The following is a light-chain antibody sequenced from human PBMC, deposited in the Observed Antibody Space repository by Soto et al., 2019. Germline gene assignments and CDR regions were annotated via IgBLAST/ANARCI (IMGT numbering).Light chain of an antibody. V-gene: IGLV3-21*02. CDR1: NIETKS. CDR3: QVWDSRSAHPYV. Sequence: SYELTQPPSVSVAPGQTARLTCGATNIETKSVHWYQVRPGQAPVLVVYDDTERPSGIPERLSGSNSGDTATLTISRVEAGDEAEYYCQVWDSRSAHPYVFGPGTKLTVL. J-gene: IGLJ1*01. CDR2: DDT.